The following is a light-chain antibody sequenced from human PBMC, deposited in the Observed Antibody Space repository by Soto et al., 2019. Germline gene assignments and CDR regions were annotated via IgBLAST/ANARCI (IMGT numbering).Light chain of an antibody. V-gene: IGKV1-12*01. J-gene: IGKJ1*01. CDR3: QQVSSFPWT. CDR1: QGISSW. Sequence: DIQMTQSPSSVSASVGDTVTITCRASQGISSWLAWYQQKPGKAPRVLIYGASTLQSGVPSRFSGSGSVTDFTLTISHLQPDDFATYYCQQVSSFPWTFGRGTKVEIK. CDR2: GAS.